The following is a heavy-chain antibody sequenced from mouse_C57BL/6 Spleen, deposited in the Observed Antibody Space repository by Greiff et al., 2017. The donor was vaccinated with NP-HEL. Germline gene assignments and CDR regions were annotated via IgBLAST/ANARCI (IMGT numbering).Heavy chain of an antibody. CDR2: ISSGSSTI. D-gene: IGHD1-1*01. Sequence: EVQLVESGGGLVKPGGSLKLSCAASGFTFSDYGMHWVRQAPEKGLEWVAYISSGSSTIYYADTVKGRFTISSDNAKNTLFLQMTSLRSEDTAMYDCAITTVVATYYYAMDYWGQGTSVTVSS. J-gene: IGHJ4*01. CDR1: GFTFSDYG. CDR3: AITTVVATYYYAMDY. V-gene: IGHV5-17*01.